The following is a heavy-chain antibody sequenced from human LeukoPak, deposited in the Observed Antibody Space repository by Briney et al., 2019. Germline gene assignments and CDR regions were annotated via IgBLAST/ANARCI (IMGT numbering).Heavy chain of an antibody. CDR1: GFTFSNYW. CDR3: ARDANAGYSVNWFDP. D-gene: IGHD5/OR15-5a*01. J-gene: IGHJ5*01. Sequence: PGGSLRLSCAASGFTFSNYWMTWVRQAPGKGLEWVANIKQDGSEKHYVDSVKGRFTISRDNAKNSLYLQMDSLRAEDTAIYYCARDANAGYSVNWFDPWGQGTLVTVSS. CDR2: IKQDGSEK. V-gene: IGHV3-7*03.